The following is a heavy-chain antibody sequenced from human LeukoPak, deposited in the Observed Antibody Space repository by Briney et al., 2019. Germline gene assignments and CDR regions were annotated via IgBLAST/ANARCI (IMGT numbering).Heavy chain of an antibody. CDR1: GDSISNYY. D-gene: IGHD3-10*01. V-gene: IGHV4-59*08. J-gene: IGHJ4*02. Sequence: PSETLSLTCTVSGDSISNYYWSWIRQPPGKGLEWIGYIYYSGSTNYNPSLKSRVTISVDTSKNQFSLRLNSVTAADTAVYYCARRYYGSLSYPAYFDYWGQGTLVTVSS. CDR3: ARRYYGSLSYPAYFDY. CDR2: IYYSGST.